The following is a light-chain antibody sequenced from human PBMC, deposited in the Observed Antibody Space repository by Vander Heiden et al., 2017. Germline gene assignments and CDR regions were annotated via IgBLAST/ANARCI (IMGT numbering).Light chain of an antibody. CDR1: QSVSSSY. Sequence: EIVLTQPPGTLSLSPGERATLSCRASQSVSSSYLAWYQQKPGQAPRLLIYGASTRATGIPDRFSGSGSGTDFTLTISRLEPEDFAVYFCQQYGGSPYTFGQGTKLEIK. J-gene: IGKJ2*01. CDR3: QQYGGSPYT. CDR2: GAS. V-gene: IGKV3-20*01.